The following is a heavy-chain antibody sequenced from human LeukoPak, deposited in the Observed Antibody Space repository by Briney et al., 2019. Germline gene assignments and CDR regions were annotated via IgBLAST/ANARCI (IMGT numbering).Heavy chain of an antibody. D-gene: IGHD5-12*01. CDR2: IYYSGST. J-gene: IGHJ4*02. V-gene: IGHV4-39*07. CDR1: GGSISSSSYY. Sequence: SETLSLTCTVSGGSISSSSYYWGWIRQPPGKGLEWIGSIYYSGSTNYNPSLKSRVTISVDTSKNQFSLKLSSVTAADTAVYYCARRRADIVATFDYWGQGTLVTVSS. CDR3: ARRRADIVATFDY.